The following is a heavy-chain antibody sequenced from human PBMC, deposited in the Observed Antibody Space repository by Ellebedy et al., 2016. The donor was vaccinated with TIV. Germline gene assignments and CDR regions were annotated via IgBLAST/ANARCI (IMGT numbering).Heavy chain of an antibody. V-gene: IGHV3-7*03. Sequence: GESLKISCAASGCTFSSNRMSWVRQTPGKGPEWVAYIKQDGSEKYYVDSVKGRFTISRDNAKNSLYLQMNSLRAEDTAVYYCARGRSFNWGQGTLVTVSS. CDR1: GCTFSSNR. CDR3: ARGRSFN. J-gene: IGHJ4*02. D-gene: IGHD3-10*01. CDR2: IKQDGSEK.